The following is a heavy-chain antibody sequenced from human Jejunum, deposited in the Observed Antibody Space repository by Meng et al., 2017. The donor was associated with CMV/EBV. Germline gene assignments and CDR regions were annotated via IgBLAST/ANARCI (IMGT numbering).Heavy chain of an antibody. J-gene: IGHJ4*02. V-gene: IGHV3-30*02. CDR1: GFPFNIYD. Sequence: VQLEESGGGLVQPGGSLRLSCVTSGFPFNIYDMHWVRQAPGKGLDWVTCIRHDGSEDFYVDSVKGRFTISRDNSKNTLYLQMNSLRVDDSALYYCTKGGFDSWGQGTLVTVSS. CDR3: TKGGFDS. D-gene: IGHD2-15*01. CDR2: IRHDGSED.